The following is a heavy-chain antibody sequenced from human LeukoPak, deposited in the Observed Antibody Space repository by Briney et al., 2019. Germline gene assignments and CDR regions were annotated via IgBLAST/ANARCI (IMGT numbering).Heavy chain of an antibody. V-gene: IGHV1-69*06. Sequence: SVKVSCKASGGTFSSYAISWVRQAPGQGLEWMGGIIPIFGTANYPQKFQGRVTITADKSTSIAYMELSSLRSEDTAVYYCARGIRELLWFGEFPFWGQGTLVTVSS. CDR2: IIPIFGTA. CDR1: GGTFSSYA. J-gene: IGHJ4*02. D-gene: IGHD3-10*01. CDR3: ARGIRELLWFGEFPF.